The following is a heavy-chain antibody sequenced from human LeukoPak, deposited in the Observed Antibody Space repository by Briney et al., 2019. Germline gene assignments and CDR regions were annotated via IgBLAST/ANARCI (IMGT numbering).Heavy chain of an antibody. Sequence: GESLKISCKGSGYTFATYWIGWVRQMPGKGLEWMGIIYPGDSRTTYSPSFQGQVTISADKSISTAYLQWSSLKASDTAMYYCARQSRDGSKTRGYYFDYWGQGTLVTVSS. CDR1: GYTFATYW. CDR2: IYPGDSRT. J-gene: IGHJ4*02. D-gene: IGHD3-10*01. CDR3: ARQSRDGSKTRGYYFDY. V-gene: IGHV5-51*01.